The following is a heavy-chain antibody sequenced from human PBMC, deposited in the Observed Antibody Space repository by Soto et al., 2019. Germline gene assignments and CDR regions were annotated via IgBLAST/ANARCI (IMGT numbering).Heavy chain of an antibody. CDR3: ARPATHGRYYDSGGYLGWFDP. CDR1: GGSISSSSYY. V-gene: IGHV4-39*01. CDR2: IYYSGST. D-gene: IGHD3-22*01. Sequence: SETLSLTCTVSGGSISSSSYYWGWVRQPPGKGLEWIGSIYYSGSTYYNPSLKSRVTISVDTSKNQFSLKLSSVTAADTAVYYCARPATHGRYYDSGGYLGWFDPWGQGTLVTVSS. J-gene: IGHJ5*02.